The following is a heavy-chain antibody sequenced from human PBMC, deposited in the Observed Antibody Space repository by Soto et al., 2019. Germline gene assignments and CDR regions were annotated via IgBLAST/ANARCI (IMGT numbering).Heavy chain of an antibody. V-gene: IGHV3-11*01. CDR2: SSNRDRST. J-gene: IGHJ6*02. D-gene: IGHD3-3*01. CDR1: GFIFSDYY. Sequence: QVQLVESGGGLVKPGGSLRLSCAASGFIFSDYYMTWIRQAPGKGLEWLSCSSNRDRSTYYADSVKDRLVVSKDNAKNLVYLHMNSLRAEDTAVYFCARAWKIEKFGVISMSKGLDVWGQGTTVTVAS. CDR3: ARAWKIEKFGVISMSKGLDV.